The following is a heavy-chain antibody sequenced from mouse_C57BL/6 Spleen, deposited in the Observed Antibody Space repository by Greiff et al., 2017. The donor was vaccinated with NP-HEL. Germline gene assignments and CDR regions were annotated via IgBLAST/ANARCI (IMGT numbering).Heavy chain of an antibody. CDR2: IDPSDSYT. V-gene: IGHV1-69*01. J-gene: IGHJ4*01. CDR1: GYTFTSYW. CDR3: ARGDYSNYAMDY. D-gene: IGHD2-5*01. Sequence: QVQLKQPGAELVMPGASVKLSCKASGYTFTSYWMHWVKQRPGQGLEWIGEIDPSDSYTNYNQKFKGKSTLTVDKSSSTAYMQLSSLTSEDSAVYYCARGDYSNYAMDYWGQGTSVTVSS.